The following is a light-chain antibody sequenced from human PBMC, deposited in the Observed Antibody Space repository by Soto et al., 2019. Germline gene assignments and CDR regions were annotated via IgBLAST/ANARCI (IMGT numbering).Light chain of an antibody. CDR3: CSYAGSSTYV. CDR1: NSDVGNYNL. Sequence: QSVLAQPASVSGSPGQSITIPCTGSNSDVGNYNLVSWYQQHPGEAPKLMIYEGSKRPSGVSNRFSGSKSGNTASLTISGLQAEDEADYFCCSYAGSSTYVFGTGTKGTVL. CDR2: EGS. J-gene: IGLJ1*01. V-gene: IGLV2-23*01.